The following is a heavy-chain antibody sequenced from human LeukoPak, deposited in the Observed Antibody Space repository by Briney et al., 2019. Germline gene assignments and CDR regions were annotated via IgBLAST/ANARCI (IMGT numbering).Heavy chain of an antibody. Sequence: ASAKVSCKASGYTFTSYYMHWVRQAPGQGLEWMGIINPSGGSTSYAQKFQGRVTMTRNTSISTAYMELSSLRSEDTAVYYCARGTYYYGSGTRGNYFDYWGQGTLVTVSS. D-gene: IGHD3-10*01. CDR3: ARGTYYYGSGTRGNYFDY. V-gene: IGHV1-46*01. J-gene: IGHJ4*02. CDR2: INPSGGST. CDR1: GYTFTSYY.